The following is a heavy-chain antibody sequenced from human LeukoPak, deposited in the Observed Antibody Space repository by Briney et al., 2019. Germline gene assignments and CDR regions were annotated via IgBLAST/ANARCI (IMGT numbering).Heavy chain of an antibody. V-gene: IGHV3-66*01. Sequence: GGSLRLSCAASGFTVTSNYMTWVRQAPGKGLEWVSLIYSGDYTYSADSVKGRFTISRDNSKNTLYLQMNSLRAEDTAVYYCARGAAGDALDIWGQGTTVTVSS. D-gene: IGHD2-15*01. CDR1: GFTVTSNY. J-gene: IGHJ3*02. CDR3: ARGAAGDALDI. CDR2: IYSGDYT.